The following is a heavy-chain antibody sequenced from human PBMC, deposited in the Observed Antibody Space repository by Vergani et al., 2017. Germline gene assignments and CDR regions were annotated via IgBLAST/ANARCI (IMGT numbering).Heavy chain of an antibody. Sequence: QVQLVQSGAEVKKPGASVKVSCKVSGYTLTELSMHWVRQAPGKGLEWMGGFDPEDGETIYAQKFQGRVTMTEDTSTDTAYMELSSLRSEDTAVYYCATDLTTIFGVVTCFDIWGQGTMVTVSS. D-gene: IGHD3-3*01. J-gene: IGHJ3*02. CDR1: GYTLTELS. V-gene: IGHV1-24*01. CDR2: FDPEDGET. CDR3: ATDLTTIFGVVTCFDI.